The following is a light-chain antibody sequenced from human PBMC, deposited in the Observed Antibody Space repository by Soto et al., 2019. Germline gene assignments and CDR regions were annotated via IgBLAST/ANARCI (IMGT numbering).Light chain of an antibody. J-gene: IGKJ2*01. V-gene: IGKV1-5*03. CDR3: QQYKTYTYT. Sequence: DIQMTQSPSTLSASVGDRVTITCRASQSIDRWLAWYQQKPGKAPKLLIYRASSLESGGPSRFSGSGSGTEFTLTISSLQPEDFTTYYCQQYKTYTYTFAQGTKLEIE. CDR1: QSIDRW. CDR2: RAS.